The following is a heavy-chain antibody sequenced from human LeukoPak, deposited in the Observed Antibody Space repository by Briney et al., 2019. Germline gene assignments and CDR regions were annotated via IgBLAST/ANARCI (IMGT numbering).Heavy chain of an antibody. V-gene: IGHV4-59*12. CDR3: ARVLAVVVAATPSHLFDC. D-gene: IGHD2-15*01. J-gene: IGHJ4*02. CDR1: GGSISSYY. CDR2: IYYSGST. Sequence: SETLSLTCTVSGGSISSYYWSWIRQPPGKGLEWIGYIYYSGSTNYNPSLKSRVTISVDTSKNQFSLKLSSVTAADTAVYYCARVLAVVVAATPSHLFDCWGQGTLVTVSS.